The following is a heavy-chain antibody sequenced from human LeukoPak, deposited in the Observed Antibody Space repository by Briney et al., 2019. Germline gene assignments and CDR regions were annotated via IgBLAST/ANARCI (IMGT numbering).Heavy chain of an antibody. CDR1: GFTFSSYS. D-gene: IGHD3-22*01. J-gene: IGHJ1*01. Sequence: PGGSLRLSCAASGFTFSSYSLNWVRQAPGMGLEWVSSISSSSNYIYYADSVRGRFTISRDNAKNSLYLQMNSLRAEDTAVYYCARDKSYDSSGYFPEHWGQGTLVTVSS. CDR2: ISSSSNYI. CDR3: ARDKSYDSSGYFPEH. V-gene: IGHV3-21*01.